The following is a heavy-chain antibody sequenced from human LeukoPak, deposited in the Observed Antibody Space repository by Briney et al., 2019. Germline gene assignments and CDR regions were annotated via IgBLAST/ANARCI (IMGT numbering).Heavy chain of an antibody. D-gene: IGHD3-9*01. CDR1: GFTFSSYG. CDR2: IWYGGSNK. CDR3: ARTIYDILTGYSYFDY. J-gene: IGHJ4*02. V-gene: IGHV3-33*08. Sequence: GGSLRLSCAASGFTFSSYGMHWVRQAPGKGLEWVAVIWYGGSNKYYADSVKGRFTISRDNSKNTLYLQMNSLRAEDTAVYYCARTIYDILTGYSYFDYWGQGTLVTVSS.